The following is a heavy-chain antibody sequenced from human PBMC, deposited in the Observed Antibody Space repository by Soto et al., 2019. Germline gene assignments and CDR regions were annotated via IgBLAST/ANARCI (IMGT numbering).Heavy chain of an antibody. Sequence: SETLSLTCAVYGGSFSGYYWSWIRQPPGKGLEWIGEINHSGSTNYNPSLKSRVTISVDTSKNQFSLKVSSVTAADTAVYYCARRKDTAHMDVWGQGTTVTVSS. J-gene: IGHJ6*02. CDR2: INHSGST. V-gene: IGHV4-34*01. D-gene: IGHD5-18*01. CDR1: GGSFSGYY. CDR3: ARRKDTAHMDV.